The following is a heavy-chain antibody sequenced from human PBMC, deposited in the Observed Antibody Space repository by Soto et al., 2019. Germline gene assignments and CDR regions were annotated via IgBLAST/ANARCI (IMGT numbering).Heavy chain of an antibody. Sequence: QITLKESGPPLVKPTQTLTLTCTFSGFPLSTTGVGVGWIRQPPGKALEWLALLYWDDDKGYSPSLKSRLTITKDTSKIQVVLTVTNMDPVDTATYYCAHRPRGYSYYFDYWGQGTLVTVSS. V-gene: IGHV2-5*02. J-gene: IGHJ4*02. CDR3: AHRPRGYSYYFDY. CDR2: LYWDDDK. D-gene: IGHD5-18*01. CDR1: GFPLSTTGVG.